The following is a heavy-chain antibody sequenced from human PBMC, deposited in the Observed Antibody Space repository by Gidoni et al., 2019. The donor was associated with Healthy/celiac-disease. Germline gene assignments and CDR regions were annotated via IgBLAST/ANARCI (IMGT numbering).Heavy chain of an antibody. CDR3: ARDRGGEEIAVAGTGWFDP. V-gene: IGHV4-39*07. CDR2: IYYSGST. J-gene: IGHJ5*02. D-gene: IGHD6-19*01. CDR1: GGSISSSRDY. Sequence: QLQLHESGPGMLTPSDTLSITWTASGGSISSSRDYWCWSRQPPGKGLEWIGSIYYSGSTYSNSSLKSHVTISVDTSKNQFSLKLRLVTAADTAGYVCARDRGGEEIAVAGTGWFDPWGQGTLVTVSS.